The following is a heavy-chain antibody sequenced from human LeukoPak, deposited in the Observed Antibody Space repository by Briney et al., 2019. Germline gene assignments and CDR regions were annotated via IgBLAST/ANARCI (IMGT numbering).Heavy chain of an antibody. V-gene: IGHV4-61*02. D-gene: IGHD2-2*01. Sequence: SETLSLTCTVSGGSISSGSYYWSWIRQPAGKGLEWIGRIYTSGSTNYNPSLKSRVTTSVDTSKNQFSLKLSSVTAAGTAVYYCARGVVPAAIGALDIWGQGTMVTVSS. CDR2: IYTSGST. CDR1: GGSISSGSYY. CDR3: ARGVVPAAIGALDI. J-gene: IGHJ3*02.